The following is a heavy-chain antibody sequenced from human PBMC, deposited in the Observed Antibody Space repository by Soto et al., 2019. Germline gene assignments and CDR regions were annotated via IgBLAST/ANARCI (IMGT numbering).Heavy chain of an antibody. Sequence: EVKVVESGGGLVQPGGSLRLSCAASGFTFSDNWMHWVRQPPGKGPVWVSRISGDASSTSYADSVKGRFTISRDSAKHTVYLQMDSLRVEDTAVYYCTRGGTRTTHWGLFDSWGQGTLVTVSS. CDR2: ISGDASST. CDR1: GFTFSDNW. V-gene: IGHV3-74*01. J-gene: IGHJ4*02. D-gene: IGHD7-27*01. CDR3: TRGGTRTTHWGLFDS.